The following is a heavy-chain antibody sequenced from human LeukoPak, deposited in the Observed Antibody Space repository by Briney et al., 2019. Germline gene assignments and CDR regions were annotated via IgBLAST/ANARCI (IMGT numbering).Heavy chain of an antibody. D-gene: IGHD1-26*01. Sequence: GGSLRLSCAASRFTFSDYYMSWIRQAPGKGLEWVSYISSSGSTIYYADSVKGRFTISRDNAKSSLYLQMNSLRAEDTAVYYCARDSGIEVGAPDYWGQGTLVTVSS. CDR2: ISSSGSTI. CDR1: RFTFSDYY. V-gene: IGHV3-11*04. CDR3: ARDSGIEVGAPDY. J-gene: IGHJ4*02.